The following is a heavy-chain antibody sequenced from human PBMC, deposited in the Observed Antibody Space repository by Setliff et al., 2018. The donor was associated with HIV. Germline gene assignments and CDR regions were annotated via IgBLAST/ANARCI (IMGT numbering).Heavy chain of an antibody. J-gene: IGHJ2*01. CDR3: AKYTFYDDTSGYFARRYFDL. Sequence: ASETLSLTCTVSGDSISGQYWSWIRQPAGKGLEWIGRIHSTGSTHYNPSLKSRVTMSVDTSKNQFSLKLSSVTAADTAVYYCAKYTFYDDTSGYFARRYFDLWGRGTLVTVSS. CDR1: GDSISGQY. D-gene: IGHD3-22*01. V-gene: IGHV4-4*07. CDR2: IHSTGST.